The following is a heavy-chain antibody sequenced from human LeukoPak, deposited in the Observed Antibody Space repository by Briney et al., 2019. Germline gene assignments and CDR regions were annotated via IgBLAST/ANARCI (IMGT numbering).Heavy chain of an antibody. CDR3: AVDIVVVPAATFDY. Sequence: GGSLRLSCAASGFTFSSYGMHWVRQAPGKGLEWVAFIRYDGSNKYYADSVKGRFTISRDNSKNTLYLQMNSLRAEDTAVYYCAVDIVVVPAATFDYWGQGTLVTVSS. J-gene: IGHJ4*02. V-gene: IGHV3-30*02. D-gene: IGHD2-2*01. CDR2: IRYDGSNK. CDR1: GFTFSSYG.